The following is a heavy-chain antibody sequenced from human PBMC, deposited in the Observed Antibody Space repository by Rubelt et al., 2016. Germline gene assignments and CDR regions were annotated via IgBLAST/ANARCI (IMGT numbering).Heavy chain of an antibody. CDR2: IYYSGST. Sequence: RQPPGKGLEWVGSIYYSGSTYYNPSLKSRVTISVDTSKNQFSLKLSSVTAADTAVYYCARGRTLYSRWGQGTLVTVSS. J-gene: IGHJ4*02. D-gene: IGHD2-15*01. CDR3: ARGRTLYSR. V-gene: IGHV4-39*07.